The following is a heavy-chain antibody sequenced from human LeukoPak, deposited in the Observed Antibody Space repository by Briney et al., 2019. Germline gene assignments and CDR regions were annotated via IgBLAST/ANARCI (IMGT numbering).Heavy chain of an antibody. D-gene: IGHD3-3*01. CDR2: IHTGGTT. J-gene: IGHJ4*02. V-gene: IGHV3-66*04. CDR3: ARLTWSTTDY. Sequence: GGSLRLSCVASGFDISYNYVGWVRQAPGKGLEWVSVIHTGGTTHYTDSVKGRFTISKDNSNNTVYLQMNSLRAEDTAVYYCARLTWSTTDYWGQGTLVTVSS. CDR1: GFDISYNY.